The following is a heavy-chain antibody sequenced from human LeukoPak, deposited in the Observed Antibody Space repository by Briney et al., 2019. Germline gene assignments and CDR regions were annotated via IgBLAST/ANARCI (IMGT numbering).Heavy chain of an antibody. CDR3: ARRKGPYGSGTYYDS. D-gene: IGHD3-10*01. J-gene: IGHJ4*02. CDR1: GFPFDDYG. V-gene: IGHV3-20*04. Sequence: GGSLRLSCAASGFPFDDYGMSWVRLAPGKGLEWVSGVSWNGAYTEYADSVRGRFTISRDNAKKSLYLQMNSLRVGDTALYYCARRKGPYGSGTYYDSWGQGTLVSVSS. CDR2: VSWNGAYT.